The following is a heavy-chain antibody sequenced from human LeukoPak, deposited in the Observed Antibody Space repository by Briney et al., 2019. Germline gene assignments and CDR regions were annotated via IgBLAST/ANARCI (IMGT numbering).Heavy chain of an antibody. Sequence: SETLSLTCTVSGGSISNKYWSWIRQPPGKGLEWIGYIYYSGSTNYNPSLKSRVTILVDKSKNQFSLKLSSVTAADTAVYYCARGRATFPDYYYYYMDVWGKGTTVTVSS. V-gene: IGHV4-59*12. D-gene: IGHD5-12*01. CDR3: ARGRATFPDYYYYYMDV. J-gene: IGHJ6*03. CDR1: GGSISNKY. CDR2: IYYSGST.